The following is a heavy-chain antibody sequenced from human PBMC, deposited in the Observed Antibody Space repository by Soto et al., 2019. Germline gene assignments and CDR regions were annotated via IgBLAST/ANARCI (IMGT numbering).Heavy chain of an antibody. D-gene: IGHD6-19*01. CDR3: ARDPAPSGWYDY. V-gene: IGHV3-74*01. J-gene: IGHJ4*02. Sequence: LRLSCAASGFTFSNYWMHWVRQAPGKGLVWVSRINSDGSSTSYADSVKGRFTISRDNAKNTLYLQMYSLRGEDTAVYYCARDPAPSGWYDYWGQGTLVTVSS. CDR1: GFTFSNYW. CDR2: INSDGSST.